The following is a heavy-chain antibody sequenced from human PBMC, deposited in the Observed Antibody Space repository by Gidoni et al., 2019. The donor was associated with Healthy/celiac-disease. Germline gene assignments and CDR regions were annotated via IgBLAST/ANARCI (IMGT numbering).Heavy chain of an antibody. Sequence: EVQLVESGGGVVRPGGSLRLYCAASGFTFADYGMSWVRQAPGMELEWVSGINWNGGSVGYADSVKGRFTISRDNAKNSLYLQMNSLRAEDTALYYCVTSGLQRGGTFDIWGQGTTVTVSS. CDR2: INWNGGSV. CDR3: VTSGLQRGGTFDI. CDR1: GFTFADYG. V-gene: IGHV3-20*04. J-gene: IGHJ3*02. D-gene: IGHD2-2*01.